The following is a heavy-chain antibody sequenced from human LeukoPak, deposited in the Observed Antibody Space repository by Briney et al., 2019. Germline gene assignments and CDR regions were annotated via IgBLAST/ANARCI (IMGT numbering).Heavy chain of an antibody. Sequence: SETLSLTCAVYGGSFSGYYWSWIRQPPGKGLEWIGEINHSGSTNYNPSLKSRVTISVDTSKNQFSLKLSSVTAADTAVYYCARGPGQWLGLDYWGQGTLVTVSS. D-gene: IGHD6-19*01. CDR2: INHSGST. CDR1: GGSFSGYY. J-gene: IGHJ4*02. CDR3: ARGPGQWLGLDY. V-gene: IGHV4-34*01.